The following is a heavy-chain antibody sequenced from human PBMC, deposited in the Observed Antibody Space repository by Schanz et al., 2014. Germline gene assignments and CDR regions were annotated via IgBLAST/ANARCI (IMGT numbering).Heavy chain of an antibody. J-gene: IGHJ2*01. CDR1: GFTFGENY. D-gene: IGHD3-9*01. CDR3: ARSTYYDILTGQTHTRVDVRYFDL. V-gene: IGHV3-11*06. Sequence: QVQLVESGGGLAKPGGSLRLSCASSGFTFGENYMHWIRQAPGKGLEWVSVISSTGIHTDYAESVKGRFTISRDNAKNSLFLQMHSLRADDTAVYYCARSTYYDILTGQTHTRVDVRYFDLWGRGTLVTVSS. CDR2: ISSTGIHT.